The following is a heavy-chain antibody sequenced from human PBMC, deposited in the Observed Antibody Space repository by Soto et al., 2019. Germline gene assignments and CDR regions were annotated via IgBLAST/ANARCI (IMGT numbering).Heavy chain of an antibody. J-gene: IGHJ6*02. CDR1: GFTFSNYT. V-gene: IGHV3-30*04. CDR2: ISYDGSNK. Sequence: QVQLVESGGGVVQPGRSLRLSCAASGFTFSNYTMHWVRQAPGKGLEWVAVISYDGSNKYYADSVKGRFTISRDNSKNTLYLQMNSLRAEDTAVYYCAKELEWLVRYYYYGMDVWGQGTTVTVSS. CDR3: AKELEWLVRYYYYGMDV. D-gene: IGHD6-19*01.